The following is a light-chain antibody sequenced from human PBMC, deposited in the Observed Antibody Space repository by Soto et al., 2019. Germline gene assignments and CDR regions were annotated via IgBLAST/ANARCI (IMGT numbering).Light chain of an antibody. J-gene: IGLJ1*01. CDR2: DVS. Sequence: QSALTQPRSVSGSPGQSVTISCTGTSTDVGGYNYVSWYQQHPGKVPKLMLYDVSKRPSGVPDRFSGSKSGNTASLTISGLQAEDEADYYCSSYAGRDTLYVFGSGTKVTVL. V-gene: IGLV2-11*01. CDR1: STDVGGYNY. CDR3: SSYAGRDTLYV.